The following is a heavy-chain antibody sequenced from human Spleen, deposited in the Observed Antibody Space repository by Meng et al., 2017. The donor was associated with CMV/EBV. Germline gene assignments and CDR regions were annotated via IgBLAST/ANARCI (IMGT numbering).Heavy chain of an antibody. CDR3: ARRGRYCSNTRCSDFDY. V-gene: IGHV1-2*02. CDR2: INPDSGGT. Sequence: ASVKVSCKASGYTFTDYYMHWVRQAPGQGLEWMGWINPDSGGTSYAQKFQGRVTMTRDTSISTAYMELSRLRSDDTAVYYCARRGRYCSNTRCSDFDYWGQGAL. D-gene: IGHD2-2*01. CDR1: GYTFTDYY. J-gene: IGHJ4*02.